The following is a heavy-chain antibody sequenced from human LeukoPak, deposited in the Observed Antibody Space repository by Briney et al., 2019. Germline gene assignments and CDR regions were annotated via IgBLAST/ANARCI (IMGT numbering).Heavy chain of an antibody. CDR3: ATKQWLAPPPDS. Sequence: GGSLRLSCAASGFTFSKYWTLWVRQAPGKGLESVSRINTDGTVTTYADSVKGRFTVSRDNADNTMFLQMYSVRDEDTAVYYCATKQWLAPPPDSWGQGTPVTVSS. V-gene: IGHV3-74*01. J-gene: IGHJ4*02. CDR2: INTDGTVT. CDR1: GFTFSKYW. D-gene: IGHD6-19*01.